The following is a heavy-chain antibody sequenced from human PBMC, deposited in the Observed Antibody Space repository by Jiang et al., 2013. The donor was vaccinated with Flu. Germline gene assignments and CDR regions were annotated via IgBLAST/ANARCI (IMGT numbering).Heavy chain of an antibody. V-gene: IGHV1-46*01. J-gene: IGHJ5*02. CDR2: INPSGGST. CDR1: GYTFTSYY. D-gene: IGHD3-10*01. CDR3: ARDLGPIYGSGSYYLNWFDP. Sequence: GAEVKKPGASVKVSCKASGYTFTSYYMHWVRQAPGQGLEWMGIINPSGGSTSYAQKFQGRVTMTRDTSTSTVYMELSSLRSEDTAVYYCARDLGPIYGSGSYYLNWFDPWGQGTLVTVSS.